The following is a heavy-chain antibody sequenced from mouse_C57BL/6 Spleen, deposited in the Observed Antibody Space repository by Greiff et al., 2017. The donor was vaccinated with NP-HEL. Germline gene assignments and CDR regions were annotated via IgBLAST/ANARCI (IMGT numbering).Heavy chain of an antibody. D-gene: IGHD4-1*01. CDR1: GFTFSSYA. J-gene: IGHJ1*03. CDR2: ISDGGSYT. CDR3: AREGTGTCFDV. Sequence: EVKLMESGGGLVKPGGSLKLSCAASGFTFSSYAMSWVRQTPEKRLEWVATISDGGSYTYYPDNVKGRFTISRDNAKNNLYLQMSHLKSEDTAMYYCAREGTGTCFDVWGTGTTVTVSS. V-gene: IGHV5-4*01.